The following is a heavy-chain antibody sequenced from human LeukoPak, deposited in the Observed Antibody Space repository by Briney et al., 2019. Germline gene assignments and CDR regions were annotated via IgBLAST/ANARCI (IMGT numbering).Heavy chain of an antibody. Sequence: SVKVSCKASGGTFSSYAISWVRQAPGQGLEWMGGIIPIFGTANYAQKFQGRVTITADESTSTVYMELSSLRSEDTAVYYCANTPFLGGAVAGNYYYYGMDVWGQGTTVTVSS. J-gene: IGHJ6*02. CDR1: GGTFSSYA. CDR2: IIPIFGTA. D-gene: IGHD6-19*01. CDR3: ANTPFLGGAVAGNYYYYGMDV. V-gene: IGHV1-69*01.